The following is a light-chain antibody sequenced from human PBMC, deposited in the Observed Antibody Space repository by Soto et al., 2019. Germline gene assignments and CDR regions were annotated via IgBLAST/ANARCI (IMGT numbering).Light chain of an antibody. Sequence: DIQMTQSPPTLSASVGDTVTITCRASQSLSTGLAWLQQKQGKAPKLLIYKASSLENGVPSRFSGSGSGTEFTLTISNLQPDDFATYYCHHFWAFGQGTKVEIK. CDR2: KAS. J-gene: IGKJ1*01. V-gene: IGKV1-5*03. CDR3: HHFWA. CDR1: QSLSTG.